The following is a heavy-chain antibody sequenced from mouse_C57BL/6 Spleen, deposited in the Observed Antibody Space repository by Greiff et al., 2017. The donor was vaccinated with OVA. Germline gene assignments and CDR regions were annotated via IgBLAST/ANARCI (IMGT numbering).Heavy chain of an antibody. CDR3: ARRYYDYDGVDY. CDR1: GYTFTSYW. D-gene: IGHD2-4*01. Sequence: QVQLQQPGAELVKPGASVKMSCKASGYTFTSYWITWVKQRPGQGLEWIGDIYPGSGSTNYNEKFKSKATLTVDTSSSTAYMQLSSLTSEDSAVYYCARRYYDYDGVDYWGQGTTLTVSS. CDR2: IYPGSGST. J-gene: IGHJ2*01. V-gene: IGHV1-55*01.